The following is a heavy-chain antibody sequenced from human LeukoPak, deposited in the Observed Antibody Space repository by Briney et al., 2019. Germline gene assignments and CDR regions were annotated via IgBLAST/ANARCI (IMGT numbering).Heavy chain of an antibody. D-gene: IGHD2-15*01. CDR1: GGYISTNSYY. CDR2: MYYSGTT. Sequence: SETLSLTCTVSGGYISTNSYYWGWVRQPPGKGLEWIGSMYYSGTTYYNASLKSRVTISVDTSKNQFSLKLSSLTAADTAVYYCAVTATPGYYFDYWGQGSLVTVSS. CDR3: AVTATPGYYFDY. V-gene: IGHV4-39*01. J-gene: IGHJ4*02.